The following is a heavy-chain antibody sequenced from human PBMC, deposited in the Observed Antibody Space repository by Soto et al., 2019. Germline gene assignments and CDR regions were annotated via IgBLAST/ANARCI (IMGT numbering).Heavy chain of an antibody. CDR2: INAGNGNT. CDR3: ARDQLVSYYYYGMDV. D-gene: IGHD6-6*01. V-gene: IGHV1-3*01. Sequence: GQRLEWMGWINAGNGNTKYSQKFQGRVTITRDTSASTAYMELSSLRSEDTAVYYCARDQLVSYYYYGMDVWGQGTTVTVSS. J-gene: IGHJ6*02.